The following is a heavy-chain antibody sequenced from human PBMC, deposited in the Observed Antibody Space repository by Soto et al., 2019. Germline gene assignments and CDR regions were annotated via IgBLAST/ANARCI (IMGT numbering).Heavy chain of an antibody. CDR3: ARQVVGALHRLVNV. CDR1: GGPMSNYY. V-gene: IGHV4-59*08. J-gene: IGHJ6*01. Sequence: QVQLQESGPGLVKPSETLSLTCTISGGPMSNYYCSWFRQPPGQGLEWIGYMGYDGYTSYKPSLRSRFTISLDKSKHQYYLNLRYVTAADPALYYCARQVVGALHRLVNVWGQGTTVTVSS. CDR2: MGYDGYT. D-gene: IGHD2-15*01.